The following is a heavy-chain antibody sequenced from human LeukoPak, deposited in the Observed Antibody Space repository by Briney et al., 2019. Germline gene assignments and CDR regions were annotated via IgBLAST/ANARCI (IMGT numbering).Heavy chain of an antibody. V-gene: IGHV4-31*03. CDR3: ARESHSGAGDY. CDR2: IYYSGST. CDR1: GGSISSGGHY. J-gene: IGHJ4*02. Sequence: SQTLSLTCTVSGGSISSGGHYWSWIRQHPGKGLEWIGYIYYSGSTYYNPSLKSRVTISVDTSKNQFSLKLSSVTAADTAVYYCARESHSGAGDYWGQGTLVTVSS.